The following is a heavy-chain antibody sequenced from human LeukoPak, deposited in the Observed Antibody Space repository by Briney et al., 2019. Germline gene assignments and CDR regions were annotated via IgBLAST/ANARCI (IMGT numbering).Heavy chain of an antibody. CDR1: GGSISSYY. CDR3: ARALWAATDFDN. CDR2: IYYSGST. J-gene: IGHJ4*02. Sequence: SETLSLTCTVSGGSISSYYWSWIRQPPGKGLEWIGYIYYSGSTTHNPSLKSRVTISIDTSKNHFSLKLRSVTAADTAVYYCARALWAATDFDNWGQGTLVIVSS. V-gene: IGHV4-59*01. D-gene: IGHD3-16*01.